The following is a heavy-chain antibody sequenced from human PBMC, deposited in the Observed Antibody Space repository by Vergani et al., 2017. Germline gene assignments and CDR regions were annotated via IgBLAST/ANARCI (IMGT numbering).Heavy chain of an antibody. J-gene: IGHJ4*02. CDR2: INHSGST. V-gene: IGHV4-34*01. CDR3: ARGGGNRRFGESFDY. CDR1: GGSFSGYY. Sequence: QVQLQQWGAGLLKPSETLSLTCAVYGGSFSGYYWSWIRQPPGKGLEWIGEINHSGSTNYNPSLKSRVTISVDTSKNQFSLKLSAVTAGDTAVYYCARGGGNRRFGESFDYWGQGTLVTVSS. D-gene: IGHD3-10*01.